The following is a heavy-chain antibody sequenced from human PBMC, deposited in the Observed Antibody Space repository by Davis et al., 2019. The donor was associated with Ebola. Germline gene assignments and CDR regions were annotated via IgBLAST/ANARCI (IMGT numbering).Heavy chain of an antibody. CDR3: ARSKHDYGDYRVDAFDI. J-gene: IGHJ3*02. CDR2: IYYSGST. D-gene: IGHD4-17*01. Sequence: PSETLSLTCTVSGGSISSHYWSWIRQPPGKGLEWIGYIYYSGSTNYNPSLKSRVTISVDTSKNQFSLKLSSVTAADTAVYYCARSKHDYGDYRVDAFDIWGQGTMVTVSS. CDR1: GGSISSHY. V-gene: IGHV4-59*11.